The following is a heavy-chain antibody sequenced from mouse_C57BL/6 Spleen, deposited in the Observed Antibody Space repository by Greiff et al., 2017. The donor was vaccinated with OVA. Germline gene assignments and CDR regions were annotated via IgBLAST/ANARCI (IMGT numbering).Heavy chain of an antibody. D-gene: IGHD1-1*01. CDR3: ARDYYGSKGY. Sequence: EVHLVESGGGLVKPGGSLKLSCAASGFTFSDYGMHWVRQAPEKGLEWVAYISSGSSTIYYADTVKGRFTISRDNAKNTLYLQMTSLRSEDTAMYYCARDYYGSKGYWGQGTTLTVSS. V-gene: IGHV5-17*01. CDR1: GFTFSDYG. J-gene: IGHJ2*01. CDR2: ISSGSSTI.